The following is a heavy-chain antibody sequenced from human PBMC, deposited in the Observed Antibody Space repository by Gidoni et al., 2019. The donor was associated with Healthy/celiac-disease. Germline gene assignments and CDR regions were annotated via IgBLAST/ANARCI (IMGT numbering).Heavy chain of an antibody. CDR1: GGSISSSSYY. V-gene: IGHV4-39*01. J-gene: IGHJ4*02. CDR3: ARRAAAAGTSEFDY. D-gene: IGHD6-13*01. Sequence: QLQLQESGPGLVKPSETLSLTCTVSGGSISSSSYYWGWIRPPPGKGLEWIGSIYYSGSTYYNPSLKSRVTISVDTSKNQFSLKLSSVTAADTAVYYCARRAAAAGTSEFDYWGQGTLVTVSS. CDR2: IYYSGST.